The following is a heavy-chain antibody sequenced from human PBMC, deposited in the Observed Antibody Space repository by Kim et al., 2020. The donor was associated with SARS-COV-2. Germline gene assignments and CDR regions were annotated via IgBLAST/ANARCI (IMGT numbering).Heavy chain of an antibody. D-gene: IGHD6-13*01. CDR3: ARDRIAAAATSWCDP. J-gene: IGHJ5*02. V-gene: IGHV4-4*02. Sequence: PSLKSRVTISVDKSKNQYSLKLSSVTAADTAVYYCARDRIAAAATSWCDPWGQGTLVTVAS.